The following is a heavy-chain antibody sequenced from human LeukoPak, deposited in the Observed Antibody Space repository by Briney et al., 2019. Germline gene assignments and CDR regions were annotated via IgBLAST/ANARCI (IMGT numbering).Heavy chain of an antibody. CDR3: ATARRTKYCSSTSCYAFDY. J-gene: IGHJ4*02. CDR2: INHSGST. D-gene: IGHD2-2*01. V-gene: IGHV4-34*01. Sequence: SETLSLTCAVYGGSLSGYYWSWIRQPPGKGLEWIGEINHSGSTNYNPSLESRVTISVDRSKNHFSLKLSSVTAADTAVYYCATARRTKYCSSTSCYAFDYWGQGTLVTVSS. CDR1: GGSLSGYY.